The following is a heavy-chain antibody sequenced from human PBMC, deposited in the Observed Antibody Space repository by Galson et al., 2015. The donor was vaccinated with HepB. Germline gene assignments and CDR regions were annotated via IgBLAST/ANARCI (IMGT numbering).Heavy chain of an antibody. V-gene: IGHV3-23*01. CDR3: AKAMVVAATLAAFDI. D-gene: IGHD2-15*01. Sequence: SLRLSCAASGFTFSSYAVTWVRQAPGKGLEWVSSISGRSYTTYYADSVQGRFTISRDNSKSTLYLQMNSLRAEDTAVYYCAKAMVVAATLAAFDIWGQGTMVTVSS. CDR2: ISGRSYTT. J-gene: IGHJ3*02. CDR1: GFTFSSYA.